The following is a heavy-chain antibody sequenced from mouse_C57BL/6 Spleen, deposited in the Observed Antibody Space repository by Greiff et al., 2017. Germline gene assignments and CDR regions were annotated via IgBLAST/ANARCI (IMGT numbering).Heavy chain of an antibody. CDR1: GYTFTSYW. CDR2: IDPSDSYT. CDR3: SRRPLAMDY. J-gene: IGHJ4*01. Sequence: QVQLQQPGAELVKPGASVKLSCKASGYTFTSYWMQWVKQRPGQGLEWIGEIDPSDSYTNYNQKFKGKATLTVDTSSSTAYMQLSSPTSEDSAVYYCSRRPLAMDYWGQGTSVTVSS. V-gene: IGHV1-50*01.